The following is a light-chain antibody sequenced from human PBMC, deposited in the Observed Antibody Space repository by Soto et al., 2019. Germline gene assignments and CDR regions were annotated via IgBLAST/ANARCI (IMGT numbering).Light chain of an antibody. V-gene: IGLV2-14*01. CDR1: SDDVGGYNY. CDR2: EVN. CDR3: SSYTSRSTLV. J-gene: IGLJ1*01. Sequence: QSALTQPASVSGSPGQSITISCTGTSDDVGGYNYVSWYQQHPGKAPKLMIFEVNNRPSGVSNRFSGSKSGNTASLTISGLQAEDEADYYCSSYTSRSTLVFGTGTKLTVL.